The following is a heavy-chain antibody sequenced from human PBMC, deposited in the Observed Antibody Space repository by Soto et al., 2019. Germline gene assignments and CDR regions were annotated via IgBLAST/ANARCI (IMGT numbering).Heavy chain of an antibody. D-gene: IGHD3-16*02. CDR1: GYTFTSYG. CDR2: ISAYNGNT. Sequence: QVQLVQSGAEVKKPGASVKVSCKASGYTFTSYGISWVRQAPGQGLEWMGWISAYNGNTNYAQKLQGRVTMTTDTSTGTAYMELRSLRSDDTAVYYCARTGPPYDYVWGSYRYAYYFDYWGQGTLVTVSS. CDR3: ARTGPPYDYVWGSYRYAYYFDY. J-gene: IGHJ4*02. V-gene: IGHV1-18*01.